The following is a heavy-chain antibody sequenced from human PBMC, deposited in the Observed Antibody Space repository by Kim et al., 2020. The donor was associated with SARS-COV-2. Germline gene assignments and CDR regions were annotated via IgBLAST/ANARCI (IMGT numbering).Heavy chain of an antibody. D-gene: IGHD3-10*01. CDR2: IIPIFGTA. Sequence: SVKVSCKASGGTFSSYAISWVRQAPGQGLEWMGGIIPIFGTANYAQKFQGRVTITADESTSTAYMELSSLRSEDTAVYYCARDHAEVRGVIIYYGMDVWGQGTTVTVSS. J-gene: IGHJ6*02. CDR3: ARDHAEVRGVIIYYGMDV. V-gene: IGHV1-69*13. CDR1: GGTFSSYA.